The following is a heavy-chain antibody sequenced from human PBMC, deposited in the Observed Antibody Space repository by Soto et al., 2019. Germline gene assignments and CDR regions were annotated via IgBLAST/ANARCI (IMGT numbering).Heavy chain of an antibody. CDR1: GFKLDDFA. V-gene: IGHV3-9*01. CDR2: INWNSGDK. Sequence: VQMVESGGGLVKPGMALRLSCVTSGFKLDDFAMHWVRQGQGKGLEWVAGINWNSGDKDYGESAKGRVVISRDNGKRSLDLHMNSLRPEDTAVYYCVRGRGPMNRGYFSSWGRGTLVTVSP. J-gene: IGHJ4*02. D-gene: IGHD3-10*01. CDR3: VRGRGPMNRGYFSS.